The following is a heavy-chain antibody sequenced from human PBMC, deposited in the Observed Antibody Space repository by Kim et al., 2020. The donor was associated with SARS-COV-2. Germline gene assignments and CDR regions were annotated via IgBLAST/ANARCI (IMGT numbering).Heavy chain of an antibody. CDR1: GGSISSGGYY. Sequence: SETLSLTCTVSGGSISSGGYYWSWIRQHPGKGLEWIGYIYYSGSTYYNPSLKSRVTISVDTSKNQFSLKLSSVTAADTAVYYCARDRLGGLRSLAPIDDGMDVWGQGTTVTVSS. D-gene: IGHD5-12*01. J-gene: IGHJ6*02. CDR2: IYYSGST. CDR3: ARDRLGGLRSLAPIDDGMDV. V-gene: IGHV4-31*03.